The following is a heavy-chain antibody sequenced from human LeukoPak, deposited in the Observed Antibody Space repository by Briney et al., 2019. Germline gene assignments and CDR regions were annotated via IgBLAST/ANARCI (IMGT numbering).Heavy chain of an antibody. CDR3: AKAGSIRFDY. D-gene: IGHD1-26*01. CDR2: IRYDGSNK. Sequence: GGSLRLSCAASGFTFSSYGMHWVRQAPGKGLEWVAFIRYDGSNKYYADSVKGRFTISRDNSKNTLYLHVNSLRPEDTAVYYCAKAGSIRFDYWGQGTLVTVSS. CDR1: GFTFSSYG. V-gene: IGHV3-30*02. J-gene: IGHJ4*02.